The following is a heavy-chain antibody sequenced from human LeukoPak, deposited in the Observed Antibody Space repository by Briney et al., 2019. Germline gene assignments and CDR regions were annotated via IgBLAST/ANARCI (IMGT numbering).Heavy chain of an antibody. J-gene: IGHJ4*02. D-gene: IGHD1-1*01. V-gene: IGHV4-59*01. CDR1: GGSISSYY. Sequence: PSETLSLTCTVSGGSISSYYWSWIRQPPGKGLEWIGYIYYSGSTNYNPSLKSRVTISVDTSKNQFSLKLSSVTAADTAVYYCARTGAAHPAPFDYWGQGTLVTVSS. CDR2: IYYSGST. CDR3: ARTGAAHPAPFDY.